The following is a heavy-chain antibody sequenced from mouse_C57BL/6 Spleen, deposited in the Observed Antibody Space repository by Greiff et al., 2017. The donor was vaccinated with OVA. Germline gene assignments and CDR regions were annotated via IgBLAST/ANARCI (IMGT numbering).Heavy chain of an antibody. D-gene: IGHD1-1*01. CDR2: ISSGGDYI. J-gene: IGHJ1*03. Sequence: EVKLVESGEGLVKPGGSLKLSCAASGFTFSSYAMSWVRQTPEKRLEWVAYISSGGDYIYYADTVKGRFTISRDNARNTLYLQMSSLKSEDTAMYYCTRHYYGSSYWYFDVWGTGTTVTVSS. CDR3: TRHYYGSSYWYFDV. CDR1: GFTFSSYA. V-gene: IGHV5-9-1*02.